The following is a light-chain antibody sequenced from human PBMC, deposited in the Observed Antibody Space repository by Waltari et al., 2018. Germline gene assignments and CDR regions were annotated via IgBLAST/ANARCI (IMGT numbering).Light chain of an antibody. J-gene: IGKJ3*01. CDR2: KAS. Sequence: DSRMIQSPSTLSASVVDSVTITCRASQSISSWLAWYRQKPGKAPKLLIYKASSLESGVPSRFSGSGSGTEFTLTISSLQPDDFATYYCQQYNSYPLTFGPGTKVDIK. V-gene: IGKV1-5*03. CDR1: QSISSW. CDR3: QQYNSYPLT.